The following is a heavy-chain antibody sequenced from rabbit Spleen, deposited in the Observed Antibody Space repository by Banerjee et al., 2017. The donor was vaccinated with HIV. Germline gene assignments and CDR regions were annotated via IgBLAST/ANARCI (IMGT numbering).Heavy chain of an antibody. D-gene: IGHD6-1*01. V-gene: IGHV1S45*01. CDR2: IYAGSSGST. Sequence: QEQLKESGGDLVKPEGSLTLTCTASGFSFSSSYWICWVRQAPGKGLEWIACIYAGSSGSTYYASWAKGRFTISKTSSTTMTLRMTSLSAADTATYFCARAPYAGIAVYGYAQNLWGPGTLVTVS. J-gene: IGHJ4*01. CDR1: GFSFSSSYW. CDR3: ARAPYAGIAVYGYAQNL.